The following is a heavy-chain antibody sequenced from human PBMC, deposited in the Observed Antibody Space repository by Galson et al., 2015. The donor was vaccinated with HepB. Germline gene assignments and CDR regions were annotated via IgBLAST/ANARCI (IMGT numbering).Heavy chain of an antibody. CDR2: MNPYTDNT. CDR1: GYTFTSYE. Sequence: SVKVSCKASGYTFTSYEVNWVRQATGQGLEWMGWMNPYTDNTAYAQNFQGRITMTGDTSIDTAYMTLSSLTSEDTAIYYCARGLRVQGNTYFFDYWGQGTQVTVSS. V-gene: IGHV1-8*01. D-gene: IGHD3-10*01. CDR3: ARGLRVQGNTYFFDY. J-gene: IGHJ4*02.